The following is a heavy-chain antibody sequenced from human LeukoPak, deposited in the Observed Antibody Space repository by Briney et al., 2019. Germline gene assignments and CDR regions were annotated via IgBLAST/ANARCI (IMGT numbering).Heavy chain of an antibody. J-gene: IGHJ4*02. CDR1: GFTVSSNY. CDR2: IYSGGST. D-gene: IGHD3-22*01. Sequence: GGSLRLSCTASGFTVSSNYMSWVRQAPGKGLEWVSVIYSGGSTYYGDSVKGRFTISRDNSENTLYLQMNSLRAADTAVYYCAGGVYYDRSFAYWGQGTLVTVSS. CDR3: AGGVYYDRSFAY. V-gene: IGHV3-53*01.